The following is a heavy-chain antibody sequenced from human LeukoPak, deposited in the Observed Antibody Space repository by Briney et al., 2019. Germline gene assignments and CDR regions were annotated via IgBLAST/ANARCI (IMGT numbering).Heavy chain of an antibody. CDR2: INPNSGGT. V-gene: IGHV1-2*02. D-gene: IGHD3-22*01. Sequence: ASVKVSCKASGYTFTGYYMHWVRQAPGQGLEWMGWINPNSGGTNYAQKFQGRVTMTRDTSISTAYMELSSLRSDDTAVYYCARGDYYDSSGYSDYWGQGTLVTVSS. CDR3: ARGDYYDSSGYSDY. CDR1: GYTFTGYY. J-gene: IGHJ4*02.